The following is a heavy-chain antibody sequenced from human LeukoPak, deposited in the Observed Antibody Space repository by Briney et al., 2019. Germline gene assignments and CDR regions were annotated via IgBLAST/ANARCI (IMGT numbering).Heavy chain of an antibody. CDR1: GFTFSDYY. V-gene: IGHV3-11*05. D-gene: IGHD3-9*01. Sequence: PGGSLRLSCAASGFTFSDYYMSWIRQAPGKGLEWVSYISSSSSYTNYADSVKGRFNISRDNAKNSLYLQMNSLRAEDTAVYYCARDRYDILTGYYDVWYFDYWGQGTLVTVSS. CDR3: ARDRYDILTGYYDVWYFDY. J-gene: IGHJ4*02. CDR2: ISSSSSYT.